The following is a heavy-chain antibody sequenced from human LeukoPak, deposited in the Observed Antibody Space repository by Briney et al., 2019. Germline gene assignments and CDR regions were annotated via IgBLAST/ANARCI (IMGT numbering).Heavy chain of an antibody. CDR1: GGSISSHY. D-gene: IGHD6-19*01. V-gene: IGHV4-59*11. Sequence: SETLSLTCSLSGGSISSHYWSWLRQPPGKGLEWIGYIYYSGSTNYSPSLKSRVTISVDTSKNQFSLKLSSVTAADTAVYYCARGAGWYDYWGQGTLATVSS. CDR3: ARGAGWYDY. J-gene: IGHJ4*02. CDR2: IYYSGST.